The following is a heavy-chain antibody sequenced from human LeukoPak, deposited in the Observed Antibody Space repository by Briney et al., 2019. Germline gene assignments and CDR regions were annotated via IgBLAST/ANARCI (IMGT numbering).Heavy chain of an antibody. V-gene: IGHV3-21*01. CDR3: ARDGYCSGGSCYFEYFQH. CDR2: ISSSSSYI. D-gene: IGHD2-15*01. Sequence: GGSLRLSCAASGFTFSSYSMNWVRQAPGKGLEWVSSISSSSSYIYYADSVKGRFTISRDNAKNSLHLQMNSLRAEDTAVYYCARDGYCSGGSCYFEYFQHWGQGTLVTVSS. CDR1: GFTFSSYS. J-gene: IGHJ1*01.